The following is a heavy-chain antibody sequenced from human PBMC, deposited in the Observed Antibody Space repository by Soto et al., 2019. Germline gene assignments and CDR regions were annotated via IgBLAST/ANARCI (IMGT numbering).Heavy chain of an antibody. J-gene: IGHJ4*02. CDR2: IWSDGNNR. D-gene: IGHD1-1*01. CDR1: GFMFSNHG. Sequence: QVPLVESGGGVVQPGRSLRLSCAASGFMFSNHGMHWVRQAPGKGLEWVAVIWSDGNNRYYADSVKGRFTISRDNSKNTVYLQMNSLRAEDTAVYYGVRGDNWNDEASDYWGQGTLVTVSS. V-gene: IGHV3-33*01. CDR3: VRGDNWNDEASDY.